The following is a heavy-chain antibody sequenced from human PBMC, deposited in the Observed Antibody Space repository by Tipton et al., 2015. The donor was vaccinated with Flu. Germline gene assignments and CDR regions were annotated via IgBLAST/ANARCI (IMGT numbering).Heavy chain of an antibody. J-gene: IGHJ6*02. CDR3: ARDSVRDGYKCYYGMDV. CDR1: GGTFSSYA. CDR2: IIPIFGTA. D-gene: IGHD5-24*01. Sequence: QVQLVQSGAEVKKPGSSVKVSCKASGGTFSSYAISWVRQAPGQGLEWMGGIIPIFGTANYAQKFQGRVTITADESTSTAYMELSSLRSEDTAVYYCARDSVRDGYKCYYGMDVWGQGTTVTVSS. V-gene: IGHV1-69*01.